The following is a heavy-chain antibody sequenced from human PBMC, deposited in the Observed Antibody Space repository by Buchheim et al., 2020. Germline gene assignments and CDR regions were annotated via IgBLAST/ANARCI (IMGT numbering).Heavy chain of an antibody. CDR2: ISYDGRNK. Sequence: QVQLVESGGGVVQPGRSLRLSCAASGFTFSSYGMHWVRQAPGKGLEWVAVISYDGRNKYYAESVKGRFTISRDNSKNTMYLQMNSLRAEDTAVYYCAKAKLETNYYYYGMDVWGQGTT. D-gene: IGHD1-1*01. CDR3: AKAKLETNYYYYGMDV. V-gene: IGHV3-30*18. J-gene: IGHJ6*02. CDR1: GFTFSSYG.